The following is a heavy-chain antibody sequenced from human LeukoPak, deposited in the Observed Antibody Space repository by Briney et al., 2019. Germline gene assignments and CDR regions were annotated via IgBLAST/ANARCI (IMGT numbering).Heavy chain of an antibody. D-gene: IGHD3-10*01. CDR1: GGSGSTTSYF. Sequence: PSETLSLTCTVSGGSGSTTSYFWAWIRQPPGKGLEWIGSISYSGASYYNSSLKSRVTISVGTSNSQLSLTLTSLTAADTAVYYCALGSAFPYWGQGILVTVSS. J-gene: IGHJ4*02. CDR3: ALGSAFPY. V-gene: IGHV4-39*01. CDR2: ISYSGAS.